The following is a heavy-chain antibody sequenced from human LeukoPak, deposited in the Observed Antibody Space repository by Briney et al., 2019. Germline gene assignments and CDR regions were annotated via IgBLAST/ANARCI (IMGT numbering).Heavy chain of an antibody. V-gene: IGHV4-34*01. CDR2: INHSGST. D-gene: IGHD2-2*02. Sequence: PSETLSLTCAVYGGSFCGYYWSWIRQPPGKGLEWIGEINHSGSTNYNPSLKSRVTISVDTSKNQFSLKLSSVTAADTAVYYCANLYYCSSTSCYKDYWGQGTLVTVSS. CDR3: ANLYYCSSTSCYKDY. J-gene: IGHJ4*02. CDR1: GGSFCGYY.